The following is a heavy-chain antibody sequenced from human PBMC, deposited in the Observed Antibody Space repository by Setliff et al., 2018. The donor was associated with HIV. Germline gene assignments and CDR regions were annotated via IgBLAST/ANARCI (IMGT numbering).Heavy chain of an antibody. Sequence: ASVKVSCKASGYTFTTFGISWVRQAPGQGLEWMGWISAYNGQTNYAQKFQGRVTMTTDTSTSTAYMELRSLRSDDTAVYYCARLGSGWSDSYYYAMDVWGQGTTVTVSS. CDR2: ISAYNGQT. D-gene: IGHD6-19*01. J-gene: IGHJ6*02. CDR1: GYTFTTFG. CDR3: ARLGSGWSDSYYYAMDV. V-gene: IGHV1-18*01.